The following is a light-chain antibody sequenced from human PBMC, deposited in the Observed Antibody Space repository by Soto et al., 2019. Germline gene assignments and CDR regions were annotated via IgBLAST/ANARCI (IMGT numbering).Light chain of an antibody. CDR2: EGT. CDR3: SSYVGSDNVV. J-gene: IGLJ7*01. CDR1: SSDIGSYNL. V-gene: IGLV2-23*01. Sequence: QSVLTQPASVSGSPGQSITISCTGSSSDIGSYNLVSWYQQHPGKAPKLMIYEGTKRPSGVSNRFSGSKSGNTASLTISGLQAEDEADYYCSSYVGSDNVVFGGGTQLTVL.